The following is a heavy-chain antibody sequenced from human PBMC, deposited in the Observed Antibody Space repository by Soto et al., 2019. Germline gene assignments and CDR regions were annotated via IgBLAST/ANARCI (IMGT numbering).Heavy chain of an antibody. V-gene: IGHV3-33*01. CDR1: GFTFSNYG. CDR2: IWHDGNNK. D-gene: IGHD1-26*01. J-gene: IGHJ6*02. CDR3: ASDLVGASDSYGLDV. Sequence: GGSLRLSCAASGFTFSNYGMHWVRQAPGKGLEWAAIIWHDGNNKYYADSVRGRFIISRDNSKNRLYLQMNSLRAEDTAVYYCASDLVGASDSYGLDVWGQGTPVTVSS.